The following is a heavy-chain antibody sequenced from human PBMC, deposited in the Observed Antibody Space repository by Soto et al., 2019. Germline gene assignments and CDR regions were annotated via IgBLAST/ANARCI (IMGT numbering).Heavy chain of an antibody. CDR3: ARDYYRFNSGYGFSMDV. V-gene: IGHV3-30-3*01. J-gene: IGHJ6*02. D-gene: IGHD5-12*01. CDR1: GFTFSSYA. CDR2: ISYDGSNK. Sequence: QVQLVESGGGVVQPGRSLRLSCAASGFTFSSYAMHWVRQAPGKGLEWVAVISYDGSNKYYADSVKGRFTISRDNSKNTPYLQMNSLSAEDTAVYYCARDYYRFNSGYGFSMDVWGQGTTVTVSS.